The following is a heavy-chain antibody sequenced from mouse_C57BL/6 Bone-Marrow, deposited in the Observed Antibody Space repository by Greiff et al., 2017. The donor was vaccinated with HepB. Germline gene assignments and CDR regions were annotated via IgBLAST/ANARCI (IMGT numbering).Heavy chain of an antibody. V-gene: IGHV6-3*01. Sequence: EVKVEESGGGLVQPGGSMKLSCVASGFTFSNYWMNWVRQSPEKGLEWVAQIRLKSDNYATHYAESVKGRFTISRDDSKSSVYLQMNNLSAEDTGIYYCTGRLRGEYYFDYWGQGTTLTVSS. CDR2: IRLKSDNYAT. D-gene: IGHD2-4*01. CDR3: TGRLRGEYYFDY. J-gene: IGHJ2*01. CDR1: GFTFSNYW.